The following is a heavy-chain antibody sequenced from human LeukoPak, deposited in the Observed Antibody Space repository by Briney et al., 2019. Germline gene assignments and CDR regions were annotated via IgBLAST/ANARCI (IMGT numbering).Heavy chain of an antibody. D-gene: IGHD3-10*01. CDR1: GFTFSSYT. CDR3: ARWFGEPRAFDF. V-gene: IGHV3-21*01. CDR2: ISSSSSYI. Sequence: GGSLRLSCAASGFTFSSYTMNWVRQAPGKGLEWVSSISSSSSYIYYADSVKGRFTISRDNAKNSLYLQMNSLRAEDTAVYYCARWFGEPRAFDFWGRGTMVTVSS. J-gene: IGHJ3*01.